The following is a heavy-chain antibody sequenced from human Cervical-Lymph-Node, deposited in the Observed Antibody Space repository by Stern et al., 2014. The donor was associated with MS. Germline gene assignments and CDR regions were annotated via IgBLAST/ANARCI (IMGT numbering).Heavy chain of an antibody. CDR3: AFNFWSGYYYFDY. V-gene: IGHV4-39*01. CDR1: GGSISSSSYY. Sequence: QVQLQESGPGLVKPSETLSLTCTVSGGSISSSSYYWGWIRQPPGKGLEWIGTIYYSGSTYYSPSLKSRVTQSVDTPKNQFSLKLSSVTAADTAVYYCAFNFWSGYYYFDYWGQGTLVTVSS. D-gene: IGHD3-3*01. J-gene: IGHJ4*02. CDR2: IYYSGST.